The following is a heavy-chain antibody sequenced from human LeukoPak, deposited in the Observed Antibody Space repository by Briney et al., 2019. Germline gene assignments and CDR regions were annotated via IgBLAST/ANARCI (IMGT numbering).Heavy chain of an antibody. CDR3: ARPSIDDAFDI. V-gene: IGHV4-39*01. D-gene: IGHD3-16*02. J-gene: IGHJ3*02. CDR1: GGSISSSSYY. Sequence: SETLSLTCTVSGGSISSSSYYWGWIRQPPGKGREWIGSIYYSGSTYYNPSLKSRVTISVDTSKNQFSLKLSSVTAADTAVYYCARPSIDDAFDIWGQGTMVTVSS. CDR2: IYYSGST.